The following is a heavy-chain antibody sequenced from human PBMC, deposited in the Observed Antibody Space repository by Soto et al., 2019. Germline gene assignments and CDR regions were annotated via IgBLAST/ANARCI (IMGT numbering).Heavy chain of an antibody. J-gene: IGHJ5*02. D-gene: IGHD1-7*01. V-gene: IGHV1-69*13. Sequence: GASVKVSCKASGGTFSSYAISWVRQAPGQGLEWMGGIIPIFGTANYAQKFQGRVTITADESTSTAYMELSSLRSEDTAVYYCARVTGTTSHWFDPWGQGTLVTVSS. CDR2: IIPIFGTA. CDR1: GGTFSSYA. CDR3: ARVTGTTSHWFDP.